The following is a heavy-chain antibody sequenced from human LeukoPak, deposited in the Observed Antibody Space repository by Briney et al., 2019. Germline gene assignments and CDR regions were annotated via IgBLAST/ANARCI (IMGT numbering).Heavy chain of an antibody. CDR3: ARDAGSFDY. D-gene: IGHD1-26*01. V-gene: IGHV3-7*01. Sequence: PGGSLRLSCVASGFTFRTFWMNWVRQAPGKGLEWVANIKQDGSENYYVDSVKGRFTISRDNAKNSLYLQMNSLRAEDTAVYYCARDAGSFDYWGQGALVTVSS. J-gene: IGHJ4*02. CDR1: GFTFRTFW. CDR2: IKQDGSEN.